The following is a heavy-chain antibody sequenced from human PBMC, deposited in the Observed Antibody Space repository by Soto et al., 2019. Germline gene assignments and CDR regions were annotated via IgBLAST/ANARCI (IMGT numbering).Heavy chain of an antibody. CDR1: GDSVSRHGRR. D-gene: IGHD6-13*01. CDR2: TYYKCKWYN. Sequence: PSQTLALNCAISGDSVSRHGRRWNCNRQAPSRGLECMGRTYYKCKWYNDYAVSVKSRITINPDTSKNQFSLQLNSVTPEDTAVYYCARDPGGPYSSSWYGSYYYYGMDVWGQGTTVTVSS. V-gene: IGHV6-1*01. J-gene: IGHJ6*02. CDR3: ARDPGGPYSSSWYGSYYYYGMDV.